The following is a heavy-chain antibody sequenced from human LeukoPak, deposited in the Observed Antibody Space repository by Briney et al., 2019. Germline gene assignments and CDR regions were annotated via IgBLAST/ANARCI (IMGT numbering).Heavy chain of an antibody. CDR2: INPHSGGT. CDR1: GYTFTGYY. D-gene: IGHD2-15*01. CDR3: AKNGDRGAYCSGGSCYPYYYYMDV. Sequence: ASVKVSCKASGYTFTGYYIHWVRQAPGQGLEWMGWINPHSGGTNYARKFQGGVTMTRDTSITTAYMELSSLRSEDTAVYYCAKNGDRGAYCSGGSCYPYYYYMDVWGKGTTVTISS. J-gene: IGHJ6*03. V-gene: IGHV1-2*02.